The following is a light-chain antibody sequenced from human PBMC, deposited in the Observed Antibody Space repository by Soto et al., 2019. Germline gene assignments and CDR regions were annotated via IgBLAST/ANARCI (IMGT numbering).Light chain of an antibody. J-gene: IGKJ2*01. CDR3: QQYGSSPKS. V-gene: IGKV3-20*01. Sequence: EIVLTQSPGTLSLSPGERATLSCRASQSVSSSYLAWYQQKPGQAPRLLIYGASSRATGIPDRFSGSGSGKDFTLTISRLEREDCAVYYCQQYGSSPKSFGQGTKLEI. CDR2: GAS. CDR1: QSVSSSY.